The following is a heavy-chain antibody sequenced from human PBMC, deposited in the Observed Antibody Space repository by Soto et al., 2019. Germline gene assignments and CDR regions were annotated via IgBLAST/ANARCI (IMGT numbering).Heavy chain of an antibody. CDR3: AHSKKSSSSTNFDY. Sequence: SCPTLVNPTQTLTLTCTFSGFSLSTSGVGVGWIRQPPGKALEWLALIYWDDDKRYSPSLKSRLTITKDTSKNQVVLTMTNMDPVDTATYYCAHSKKSSSSTNFDYWGQGTLVTVSS. J-gene: IGHJ4*02. CDR1: GFSLSTSGVG. V-gene: IGHV2-5*02. CDR2: IYWDDDK. D-gene: IGHD6-6*01.